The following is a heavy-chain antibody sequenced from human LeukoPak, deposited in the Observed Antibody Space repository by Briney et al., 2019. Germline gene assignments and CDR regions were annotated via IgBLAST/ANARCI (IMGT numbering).Heavy chain of an antibody. CDR2: INHSGST. Sequence: PSETLSLTCAVYGGSSSGYYWSWIRQPPGKGLEWIGEINHSGSTNYNPSLKSRVTISVDTSKNQFSLKLSSVTAADTAVYYCARGCIAVAGTAPFDYWGQGTLVTVSS. V-gene: IGHV4-34*01. CDR3: ARGCIAVAGTAPFDY. J-gene: IGHJ4*02. CDR1: GGSSSGYY. D-gene: IGHD6-19*01.